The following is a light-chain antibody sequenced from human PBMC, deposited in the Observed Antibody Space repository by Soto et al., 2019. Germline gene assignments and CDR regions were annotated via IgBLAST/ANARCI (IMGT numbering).Light chain of an antibody. J-gene: IGLJ1*01. Sequence: QSALTQPASVSGSPGQSITISCTGTSSDIGGYNFVSWYQQLPGKAPKLVIYEVSHRPSGVSHRFSGSKSANTASLTISGLQPEDEADYYCNSYTTTNALEGVFGPGTKLTVL. CDR3: NSYTTTNALEGV. V-gene: IGLV2-14*01. CDR2: EVS. CDR1: SSDIGGYNF.